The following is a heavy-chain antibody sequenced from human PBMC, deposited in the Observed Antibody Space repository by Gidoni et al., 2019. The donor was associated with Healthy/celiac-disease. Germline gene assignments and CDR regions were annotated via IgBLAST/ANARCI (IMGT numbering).Heavy chain of an antibody. CDR2: ISSSGSTI. Sequence: QVQLVESGGGLVKPGGSLRSSCPPSGFTFSASSMRWIRQAPGKGLGWVSYISSSGSTIYYADSVKGRFTISRDNAKNSLYLQMNSLRAEDTAVYYCARGQEWWSGYEVACGAFDIWGQGTMVTVSS. CDR3: ARGQEWWSGYEVACGAFDI. V-gene: IGHV3-11*01. D-gene: IGHD3-3*01. J-gene: IGHJ3*02. CDR1: GFTFSASS.